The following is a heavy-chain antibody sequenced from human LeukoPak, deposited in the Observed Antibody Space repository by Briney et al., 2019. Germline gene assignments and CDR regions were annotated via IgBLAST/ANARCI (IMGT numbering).Heavy chain of an antibody. V-gene: IGHV4-30-2*01. Sequence: PSETLSLTCTVSGGSISSGGYYWSWIRQPPGKGLEWIGYIYHSGSTYYNPSLKSRVTISVDRSKNQFSLKLSSVTAADTAVYYCARDVRDAYYMDVWGKGTTVTVSS. CDR2: IYHSGST. J-gene: IGHJ6*03. CDR3: ARDVRDAYYMDV. CDR1: GGSISSGGYY.